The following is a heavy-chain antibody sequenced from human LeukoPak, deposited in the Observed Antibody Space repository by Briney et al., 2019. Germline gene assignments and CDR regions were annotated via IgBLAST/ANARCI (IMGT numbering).Heavy chain of an antibody. Sequence: TSETLSLTCAVYGGSFSGYYWSWIRQPPGKGLEWIGEINHSGSTNYNPSLKSRVTISVDTSKNQFSLKLSSVTAADTAMYYCVKSGGYGLIDYWGQGTLVTVSS. V-gene: IGHV4-34*01. CDR2: INHSGST. CDR3: VKSGGYGLIDY. J-gene: IGHJ4*02. CDR1: GGSFSGYY. D-gene: IGHD6-19*01.